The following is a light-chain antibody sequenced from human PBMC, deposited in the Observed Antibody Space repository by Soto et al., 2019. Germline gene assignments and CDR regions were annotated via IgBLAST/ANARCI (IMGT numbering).Light chain of an antibody. CDR1: SSDVGGYNY. V-gene: IGLV2-8*01. Sequence: QSVLTQLASVSGSPGQSITISCTGTSSDVGGYNYVSWFQQHPGKAPKLIIHEVNQRPSGVPDRFSGSKSGNTASLTVSGLQAEDEATYYCSSYGGYNNVVFGTGTKVTVL. CDR3: SSYGGYNNVV. CDR2: EVN. J-gene: IGLJ1*01.